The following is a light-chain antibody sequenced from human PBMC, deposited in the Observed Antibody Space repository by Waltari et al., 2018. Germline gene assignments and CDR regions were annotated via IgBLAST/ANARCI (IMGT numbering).Light chain of an antibody. V-gene: IGLV3-19*01. J-gene: IGLJ2*01. CDR2: DRN. Sequence: SSELTQDPTVSVAMGQTVRTTCQGDRPRSYNAGWYPQRPGQAPVLVLFDRNDRPSGVPDRFSGSTSDNTAVLTITGAQAEDEASYYCHSRDASGVGGSFGGGTKLTVL. CDR1: RPRSYN. CDR3: HSRDASGVGGS.